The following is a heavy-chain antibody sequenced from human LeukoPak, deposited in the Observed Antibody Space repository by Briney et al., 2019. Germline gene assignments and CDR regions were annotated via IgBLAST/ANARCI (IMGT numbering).Heavy chain of an antibody. Sequence: TGGSLRLSCAASGFTFSSYGMHWVRQAPGKGLEWVAVIWYDGSNKYYADSVKGRFTISRGNSKNTLYLQMNSLRAEDTAVYYCARDEFTVTTGVDYWGQGTLVTVSS. CDR2: IWYDGSNK. J-gene: IGHJ4*02. CDR1: GFTFSSYG. D-gene: IGHD4-17*01. V-gene: IGHV3-33*01. CDR3: ARDEFTVTTGVDY.